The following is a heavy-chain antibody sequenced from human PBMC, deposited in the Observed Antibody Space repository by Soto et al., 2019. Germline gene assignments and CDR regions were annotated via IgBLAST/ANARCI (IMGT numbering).Heavy chain of an antibody. J-gene: IGHJ4*02. CDR2: VNPKTGSA. V-gene: IGHV1-46*01. CDR1: GNTFTTYY. Sequence: ASVKVSCKASGNTFTTYYLHWMRQAPGQGLEWLGVVNPKTGSATYAHNFQDRLTLTTDTSTNTVSLQLNSVTPEDTAVYYCARGLQSWGQGTLVTVSS. D-gene: IGHD3-16*01. CDR3: ARGLQS.